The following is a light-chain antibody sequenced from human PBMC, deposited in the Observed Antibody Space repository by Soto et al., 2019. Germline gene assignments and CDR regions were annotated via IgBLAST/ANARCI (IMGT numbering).Light chain of an antibody. Sequence: DIQMTQSPSTLSASVGDRVTITCRASQSISSGLAWYQQKPGKAPKLLIYKAFSLESGVPSRFSGSGSGTEFTLTISTLQSDDTATYYCHQYNSYLTFGQGTRLEIQ. J-gene: IGKJ5*01. V-gene: IGKV1-5*03. CDR1: QSISSG. CDR2: KAF. CDR3: HQYNSYLT.